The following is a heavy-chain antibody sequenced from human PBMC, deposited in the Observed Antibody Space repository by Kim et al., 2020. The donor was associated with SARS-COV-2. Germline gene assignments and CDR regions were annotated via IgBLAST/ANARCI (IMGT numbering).Heavy chain of an antibody. CDR3: TTRGAGVGYYYYYGMDV. Sequence: GGSLRLSCAASGFTFSNAWMSWVRQAPGKGLEWVGRIKSKTDGGTTDYAAPVKGRFTISRDDSKNTLYLQMNSLKTEDTAVYYCTTRGAGVGYYYYYGMDVWGQGTTVTVSS. D-gene: IGHD2-15*01. CDR1: GFTFSNAW. CDR2: IKSKTDGGTT. J-gene: IGHJ6*02. V-gene: IGHV3-15*01.